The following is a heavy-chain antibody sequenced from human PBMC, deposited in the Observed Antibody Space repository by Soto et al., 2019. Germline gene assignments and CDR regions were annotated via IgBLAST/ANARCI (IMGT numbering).Heavy chain of an antibody. Sequence: PGGSLRLSCAASGFTFSNAWMNWVRQAPGKGLEWVGRIKSKTDGGTTDYAAPVKGRFTTSRDDSKNTLYLHMNSLKTEDTAVYYCTTDLPEYGDILTGYSDDAYDIWGQGTRVTVSS. D-gene: IGHD3-9*01. V-gene: IGHV3-15*07. CDR3: TTDLPEYGDILTGYSDDAYDI. CDR1: GFTFSNAW. J-gene: IGHJ3*02. CDR2: IKSKTDGGTT.